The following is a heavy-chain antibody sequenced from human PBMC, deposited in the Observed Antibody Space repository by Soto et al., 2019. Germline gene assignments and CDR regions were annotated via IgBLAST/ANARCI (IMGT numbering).Heavy chain of an antibody. V-gene: IGHV1-2*02. J-gene: IGHJ5*02. CDR2: INPNSGGT. D-gene: IGHD5-12*01. Sequence: ASVKVSCKASGYTFTGYYMHWVRQAPGQGLEWMGWINPNSGGTNYAQKFQGRVTMTRDTSISTAYMELSRLRSDDTAVYYCARLEMATMNFGPWGQGTMVTVSA. CDR1: GYTFTGYY. CDR3: ARLEMATMNFGP.